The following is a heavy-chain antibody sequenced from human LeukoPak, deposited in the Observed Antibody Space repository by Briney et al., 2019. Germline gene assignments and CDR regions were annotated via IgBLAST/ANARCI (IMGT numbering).Heavy chain of an antibody. J-gene: IGHJ6*02. Sequence: PTGGSLRLSCAASGFTFSSYAMSWVRQAPGKGLEWVSVISGSGGSTYYADSVKGRFTISRDNSKNTLYLQMNSLRAEDTAVYYCAKDRSILRYFKGRSYGMDVWGQGTTVTVSS. V-gene: IGHV3-23*01. CDR3: AKDRSILRYFKGRSYGMDV. CDR2: ISGSGGST. CDR1: GFTFSSYA. D-gene: IGHD3-9*01.